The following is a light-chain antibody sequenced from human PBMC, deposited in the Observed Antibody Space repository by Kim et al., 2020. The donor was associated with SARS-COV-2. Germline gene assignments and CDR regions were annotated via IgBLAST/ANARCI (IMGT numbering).Light chain of an antibody. J-gene: IGLJ2*01. CDR2: YDS. V-gene: IGLV3-21*01. CDR1: NIESQT. CDR3: QVWDSGSDHVV. Sequence: APGKTARIACGGNNIESQTVHWYQQKPGQAPVLVIHYDSERPSGIPERISGSNSGDTATLTISRVEAGDEADYYCQVWDSGSDHVVFGGGTQLTV.